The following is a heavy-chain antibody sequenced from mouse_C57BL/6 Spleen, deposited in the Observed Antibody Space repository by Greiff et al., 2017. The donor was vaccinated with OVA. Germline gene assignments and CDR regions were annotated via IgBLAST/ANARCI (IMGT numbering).Heavy chain of an antibody. CDR2: IDPNSGGT. CDR3: ARSPYHGSSYWYLDV. CDR1: GYTFTSYW. D-gene: IGHD1-1*01. J-gene: IGHJ1*03. Sequence: VQLQQSGAELMKPGASVKLSCKASGYTFTSYWMHWVKQRPGRGLEWIGRIDPNSGGTKYNAKFKSKATLTVDKPSSHAYMQLRILRSEDSAVYNCARSPYHGSSYWYLDVWGTGTTVTVSS. V-gene: IGHV1-72*01.